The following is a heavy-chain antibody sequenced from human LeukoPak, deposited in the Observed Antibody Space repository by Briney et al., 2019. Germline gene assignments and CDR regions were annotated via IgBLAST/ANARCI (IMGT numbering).Heavy chain of an antibody. J-gene: IGHJ4*02. CDR3: AKGGFDWFGDDY. CDR2: ISSSGSTK. CDR1: GFTFSSYE. D-gene: IGHD3-10*01. V-gene: IGHV3-48*03. Sequence: GGSLRLSCAASGFTFSSYEMNWVRQAPGKGLEWVSYISSSGSTKYYADSVKGRFTISRDNAKNSLYLQMNSLRVEDTAVYYCAKGGFDWFGDDYWGLGTLVTVSS.